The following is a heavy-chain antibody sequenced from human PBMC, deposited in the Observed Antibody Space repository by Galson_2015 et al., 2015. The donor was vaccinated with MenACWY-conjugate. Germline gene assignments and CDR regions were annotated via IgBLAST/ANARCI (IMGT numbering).Heavy chain of an antibody. CDR2: ISAGGGDT. Sequence: SMRLSCAASGFTFSSYAMYWVRQAPGKGLEWVSAISAGGGDTYYADSLKGRFTISRDNYKNSLYLQMDSQRAEDTAVYYCAKSSDTYYFESWGQGTPVTVSS. CDR3: AKSSDTYYFES. D-gene: IGHD3-22*01. CDR1: GFTFSSYA. J-gene: IGHJ4*02. V-gene: IGHV3-23*01.